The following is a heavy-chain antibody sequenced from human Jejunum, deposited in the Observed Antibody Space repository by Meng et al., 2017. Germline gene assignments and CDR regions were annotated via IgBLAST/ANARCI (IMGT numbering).Heavy chain of an antibody. V-gene: IGHV3-30*03. CDR3: ARSGGFSSEYP. Sequence: EGSGGGLVQPGGSLRLSCAASGFTFSSYWMHWVRQAPGKGLEWVAGVSFDGTETFYADSVKGRFTISRDNSKNTLFLQMNGLRAEDTAMYYCARSGGFSSEYPWGQGTLVTVSS. CDR2: VSFDGTET. J-gene: IGHJ5*02. CDR1: GFTFSSYW. D-gene: IGHD3-22*01.